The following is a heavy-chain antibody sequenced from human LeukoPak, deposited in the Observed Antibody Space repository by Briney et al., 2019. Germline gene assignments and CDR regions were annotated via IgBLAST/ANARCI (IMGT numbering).Heavy chain of an antibody. Sequence: SETLSLTCAVSGYSISSGYYWGWVRQPPGKGLEWIGRIYTSGSTNYNPSLKSRVTMSVDTSKNQFSLKLSSVTAADTAVYYCARDQAPYSSGWCFDYWGQGTLVTVSS. CDR2: IYTSGST. J-gene: IGHJ4*02. V-gene: IGHV4-4*07. CDR3: ARDQAPYSSGWCFDY. CDR1: GYSISSGYY. D-gene: IGHD6-19*01.